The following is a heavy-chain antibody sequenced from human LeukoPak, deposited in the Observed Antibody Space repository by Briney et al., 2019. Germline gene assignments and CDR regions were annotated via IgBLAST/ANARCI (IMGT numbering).Heavy chain of an antibody. V-gene: IGHV3-74*01. CDR2: IEGGAIDT. J-gene: IGHJ3*02. CDR3: ARAAYYDILTGYYKGTWTFDI. D-gene: IGHD3-9*01. Sequence: GGSLRLSCKASGFIFSLYWMHWVRQVPGKGLVWVSRIEGGAIDTDYADFVKGRFTISRDNAKNSLYLQMNSLRAEDTAVYYCARAAYYDILTGYYKGTWTFDIWGQGTMVTVSS. CDR1: GFIFSLYW.